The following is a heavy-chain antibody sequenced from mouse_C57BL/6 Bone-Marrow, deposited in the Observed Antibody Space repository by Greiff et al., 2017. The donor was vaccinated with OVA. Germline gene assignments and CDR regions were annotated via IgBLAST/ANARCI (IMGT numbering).Heavy chain of an antibody. CDR1: GYTFTSYW. CDR3: ARDDYEDYYDAMDY. J-gene: IGHJ4*01. Sequence: VQLQQPGAELVMPGASVKLSCKASGYTFTSYWMHWVKQRPGQGLEWIGEIDPSDSYTNYNQKFKGKSTLTVDKSSSTAYMQLSSLTSEDSAVYYCARDDYEDYYDAMDYWGQGTSVTVSS. D-gene: IGHD2-4*01. V-gene: IGHV1-69*01. CDR2: IDPSDSYT.